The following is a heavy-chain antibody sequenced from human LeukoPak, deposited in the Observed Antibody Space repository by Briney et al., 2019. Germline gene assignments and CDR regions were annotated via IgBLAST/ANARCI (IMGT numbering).Heavy chain of an antibody. J-gene: IGHJ4*02. V-gene: IGHV4-61*02. CDR2: IYTSGST. CDR1: GGSISSGSYY. Sequence: SSQTLSLTCTVSGGSISSGSYYWSWIRQPAGKGLEWIGRIYTSGSTNYNPSLKSRVTISVNTSKNQFSLKLSSVTAADTAVYYCARGSRWLQAIFDYWGQGTRVTVSS. CDR3: ARGSRWLQAIFDY. D-gene: IGHD5-24*01.